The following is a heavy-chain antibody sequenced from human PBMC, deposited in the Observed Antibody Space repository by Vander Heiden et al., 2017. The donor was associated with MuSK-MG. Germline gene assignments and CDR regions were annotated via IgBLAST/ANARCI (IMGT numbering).Heavy chain of an antibody. D-gene: IGHD4-17*01. CDR1: GYTFATYW. V-gene: IGHV5-51*01. CDR3: ARRRYYLDY. CDR2: IYPGDSDT. Sequence: EVQLVQSGAAVTKPGESLKISCKGSGYTFATYWIAWVRQMPGKGLEWMGIIYPGDSDTRYSPSFQGQVTISVDKSINTAYLQWSGLKASDTAIYYCARRRYYLDYWGQGTLVTVSP. J-gene: IGHJ4*02.